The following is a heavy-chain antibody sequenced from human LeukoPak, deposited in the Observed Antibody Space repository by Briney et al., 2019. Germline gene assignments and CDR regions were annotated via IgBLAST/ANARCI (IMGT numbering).Heavy chain of an antibody. CDR3: ARDANDAVYYYYGMDV. D-gene: IGHD4/OR15-4a*01. CDR1: GFPFSDYY. V-gene: IGHV3-11*01. CDR2: ISSSGSTI. J-gene: IGHJ6*02. Sequence: GGPLRLSCAALGFPFSDYYMSWIRQAPGKGLEWVSYISSSGSTIYYADSVKGRFTISRDNAKNSLYLQMNSLRAEDTAVYYCARDANDAVYYYYGMDVWGQGTTVTVSS.